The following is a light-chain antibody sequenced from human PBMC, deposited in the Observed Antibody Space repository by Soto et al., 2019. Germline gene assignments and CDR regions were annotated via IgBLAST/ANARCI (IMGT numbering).Light chain of an antibody. CDR1: SGDIGSYNR. J-gene: IGLJ1*01. CDR3: SSYTNINTSAGV. Sequence: QSVLTQPASVSGAPGQSITISCTGTSGDIGSYNRVSWYQQHPGKAPKLIIYEVTDRPSGVSNRFSGSKSGNTASLTISGLQAEDEAEYYCSSYTNINTSAGVFGTGTKGTVL. CDR2: EVT. V-gene: IGLV2-14*01.